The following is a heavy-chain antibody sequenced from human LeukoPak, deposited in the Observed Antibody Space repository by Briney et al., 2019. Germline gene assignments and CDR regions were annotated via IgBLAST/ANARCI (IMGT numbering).Heavy chain of an antibody. J-gene: IGHJ3*01. CDR1: GGSISSYY. Sequence: SETLSLTCTVSGGSISSYYWSWIRQPPGKGLEWIGYVYYSGSTNYNPSLKSRVTISVDTSKNQFSLKLSSVTAADTAVYYCASHTVVVTATHDAFAFWGQGTMVSVSP. CDR2: VYYSGST. V-gene: IGHV4-59*01. CDR3: ASHTVVVTATHDAFAF. D-gene: IGHD2-21*02.